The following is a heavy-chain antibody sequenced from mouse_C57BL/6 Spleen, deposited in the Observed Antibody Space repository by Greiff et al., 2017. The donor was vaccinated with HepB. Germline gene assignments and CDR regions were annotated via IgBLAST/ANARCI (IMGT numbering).Heavy chain of an antibody. J-gene: IGHJ2*01. CDR1: GFTFSSYA. D-gene: IGHD2-4*01. CDR3: ARVRDYDVFDY. CDR2: ISDGGSYT. Sequence: EVHLVESGGGLVKPGGSLKLSCAASGFTFSSYAMSWVRQTPEKRLEWVATISDGGSYTYYPDNVKGRFTISRDNAKNNLYLQMSHLKSEDTAMYYCARVRDYDVFDYWGQGTTLTVSS. V-gene: IGHV5-4*01.